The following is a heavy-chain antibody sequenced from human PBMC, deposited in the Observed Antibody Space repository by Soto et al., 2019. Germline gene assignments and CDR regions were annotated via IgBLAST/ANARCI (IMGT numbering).Heavy chain of an antibody. CDR1: GDTFRNYA. CDR2: IIPLFST. CDR3: ARDPGIAVVGRGTSFEH. J-gene: IGHJ4*02. D-gene: IGHD6-19*01. V-gene: IGHV1-69*18. Sequence: VQLVQSGAEVKKPGSSVKVSCKASGDTFRNYAFTWVRQAPGQGLEWMGTIIPLFSTRYAQKFQGRVTMTADESTSTVYMDLSSLKSDDTAVYYCARDPGIAVVGRGTSFEHWGQGTLVTVSS.